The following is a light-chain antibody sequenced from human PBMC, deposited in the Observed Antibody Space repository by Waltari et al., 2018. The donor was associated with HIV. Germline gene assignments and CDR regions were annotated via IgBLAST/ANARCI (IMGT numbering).Light chain of an antibody. CDR2: SND. J-gene: IGLJ3*02. CDR3: TTWDSSVTAWV. V-gene: IGLV1-47*02. CDR1: SSNIGHDF. Sequence: QSVLTQPPSASGPPGQRVTISCSGSSSNIGHDFVYWYQQLPGTAPKLLIYSNDQRPSGVPDRFSGSKSGTSASLAISGLRSEDEADYYCTTWDSSVTAWVFGGGTKLTVL.